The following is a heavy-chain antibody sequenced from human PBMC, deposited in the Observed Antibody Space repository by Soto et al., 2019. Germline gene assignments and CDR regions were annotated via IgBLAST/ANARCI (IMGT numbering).Heavy chain of an antibody. Sequence: EVQLVESGGGLVQPGGSLRLSCAASGFTFNTYWMSWVRQAPGKGLEWVANMKKDGSLTHYLDSVRGRFTISRDNAKSSLYLEMNSLTAEDTCVYYCVRGRDGFNDGWFGPWGQGTLVIV. CDR2: MKKDGSLT. CDR3: VRGRDGFNDGWFGP. D-gene: IGHD1-1*01. V-gene: IGHV3-7*01. CDR1: GFTFNTYW. J-gene: IGHJ5*02.